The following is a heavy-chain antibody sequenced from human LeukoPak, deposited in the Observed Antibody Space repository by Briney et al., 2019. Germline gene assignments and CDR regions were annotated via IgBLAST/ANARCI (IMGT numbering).Heavy chain of an antibody. CDR1: GSTFTGYY. J-gene: IGHJ4*02. Sequence: ASVKLSCKASGSTFTGYYMHWVRQAPGHGLEWMGWINPNSGGTNYSQNLQGRVTTTRDTSISTAYMELSRLRSDDTAVYYSARDKTWDYWGQGTLVTVSS. CDR3: ARDKTWDY. V-gene: IGHV1-2*02. CDR2: INPNSGGT.